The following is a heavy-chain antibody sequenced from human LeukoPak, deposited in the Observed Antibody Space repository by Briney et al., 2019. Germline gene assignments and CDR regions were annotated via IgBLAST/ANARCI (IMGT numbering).Heavy chain of an antibody. Sequence: GGSLRLSCAASGFTFSDYFMSWIRQAPGKGLEWVSYISSSGSTIYYADSVKGRFTISRDNAKNSLYLQMNSLTAEDTAVYYCARAEVEMATIFFDYWGQGTLVTVSS. CDR2: ISSSGSTI. D-gene: IGHD5-24*01. V-gene: IGHV3-11*04. CDR3: ARAEVEMATIFFDY. J-gene: IGHJ4*02. CDR1: GFTFSDYF.